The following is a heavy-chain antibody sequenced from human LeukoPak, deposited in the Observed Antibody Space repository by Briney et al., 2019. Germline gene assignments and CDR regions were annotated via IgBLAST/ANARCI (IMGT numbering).Heavy chain of an antibody. V-gene: IGHV1-69*04. D-gene: IGHD3-10*01. J-gene: IGHJ6*02. CDR2: IIPILGIA. Sequence: ASVEVSCKASGGTFSSYAISWVRQAPGQGLEWMGRIIPILGIANYAQKFQGRVTITADKSTSTAYMELSSLRSEDTAVYYCARDSAMVRGVDYYYGMDVWGQGTTVTVSS. CDR3: ARDSAMVRGVDYYYGMDV. CDR1: GGTFSSYA.